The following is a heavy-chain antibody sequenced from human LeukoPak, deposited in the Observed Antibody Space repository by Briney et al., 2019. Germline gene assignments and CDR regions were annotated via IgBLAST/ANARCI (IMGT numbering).Heavy chain of an antibody. V-gene: IGHV3-48*03. CDR3: ARDRSHYYDTSGYTNWFDP. Sequence: GGSLRLSCAASGFTFSSYEMNWVRQAPGKGLEWVSYISTSGSYTNYADSVEGRFTISRDNAKNSLYLQMSSLGAEDTAMYYCARDRSHYYDTSGYTNWFDPWGQGTLVTVSS. CDR2: ISTSGSYT. J-gene: IGHJ5*02. D-gene: IGHD3-22*01. CDR1: GFTFSSYE.